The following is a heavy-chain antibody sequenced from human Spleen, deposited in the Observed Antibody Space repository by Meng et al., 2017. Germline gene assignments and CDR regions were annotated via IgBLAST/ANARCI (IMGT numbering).Heavy chain of an antibody. V-gene: IGHV1-2*06. CDR1: GYTFTRYG. CDR2: INPKSGDT. Sequence: QVQLVQSGAEVKEPWASVKVSCKASGYTFTRYGISWVRQAPGQGLEWMGRINPKSGDTHYAQKFQARVTMTGDTSISTAYMELSGLRSDDTAMYYCARDEDISAAGKLFGDYWGQGTLVTVSS. CDR3: ARDEDISAAGKLFGDY. D-gene: IGHD6-25*01. J-gene: IGHJ4*02.